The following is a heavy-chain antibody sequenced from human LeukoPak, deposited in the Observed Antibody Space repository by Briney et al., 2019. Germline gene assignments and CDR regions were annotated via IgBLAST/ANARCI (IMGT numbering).Heavy chain of an antibody. J-gene: IGHJ4*02. V-gene: IGHV1-18*01. CDR2: ISAYNGNT. D-gene: IGHD3-22*01. CDR1: GYTFTSYG. CDR3: ARAVGHYYDSSGYSYFDY. Sequence: GASVKVSCKASGYTFTSYGISWVRQAPGQGLEWMGWISAYNGNTNYAQKLQGRVTMTTDTSTSTAYMELRSLRSDDTAVYYCARAVGHYYDSSGYSYFDYWGQGTLVTVSS.